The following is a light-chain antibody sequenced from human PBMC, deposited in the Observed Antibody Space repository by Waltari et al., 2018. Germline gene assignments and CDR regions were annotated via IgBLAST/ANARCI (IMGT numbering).Light chain of an antibody. V-gene: IGKV1-8*01. Sequence: AIRMTQSPSSLSASTGDRVTITCRAIQGVSTYLAWYQQKPGKAPKLLIYAASTLQRGVPLRFSGSGSGTDFTLSISCLQSEDFATYYCQQYYDYQRSFGQGTKVEIK. J-gene: IGKJ1*01. CDR2: AAS. CDR3: QQYYDYQRS. CDR1: QGVSTY.